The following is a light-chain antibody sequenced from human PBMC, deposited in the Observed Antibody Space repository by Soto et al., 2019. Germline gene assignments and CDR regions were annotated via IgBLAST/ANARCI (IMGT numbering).Light chain of an antibody. V-gene: IGLV2-14*01. Sequence: SALAQPASVSGSPGQSITISCTGTSSDVGGYNSVSWYRQDPGKAPKLMIYDVTNRPSGVSNRFSGSKSGNTASLTISGLQAEDEADYCCSSFTSSTTYVFGTGTKVTVL. CDR1: SSDVGGYNS. CDR3: SSFTSSTTYV. J-gene: IGLJ1*01. CDR2: DVT.